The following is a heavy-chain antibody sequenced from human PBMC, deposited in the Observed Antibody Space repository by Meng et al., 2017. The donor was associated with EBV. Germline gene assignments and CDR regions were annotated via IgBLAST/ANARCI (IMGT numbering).Heavy chain of an antibody. D-gene: IGHD6-13*01. Sequence: QEQLVQSGAEVKXPXAAVKVSXKASGGTFSNYAISWVRQAPGQGLEWMGGIIPIFGTANYAQRFQGRVTITADESTNTAYMELSSLRSEDTAVYFCARRPLAYSSSNYWLDPWGQGTLVTVSS. CDR2: IIPIFGTA. J-gene: IGHJ5*02. V-gene: IGHV1-69*01. CDR1: GGTFSNYA. CDR3: ARRPLAYSSSNYWLDP.